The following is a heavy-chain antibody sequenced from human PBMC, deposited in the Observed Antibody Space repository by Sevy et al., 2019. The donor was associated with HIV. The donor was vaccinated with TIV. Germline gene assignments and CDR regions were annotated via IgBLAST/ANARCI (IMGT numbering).Heavy chain of an antibody. CDR3: ARLVSCGGDCHYLDS. D-gene: IGHD2-21*02. V-gene: IGHV3-30*01. Sequence: GGSLRLSCAASGFSFSNYDMHWVRQAPGKGLDWVAVISHDERYKNYAESVKVRFTISRDNFKNTLFLQMDSLRPEDTAVYFCARLVSCGGDCHYLDSWGQGALVTVSS. CDR2: ISHDERYK. J-gene: IGHJ4*02. CDR1: GFSFSNYD.